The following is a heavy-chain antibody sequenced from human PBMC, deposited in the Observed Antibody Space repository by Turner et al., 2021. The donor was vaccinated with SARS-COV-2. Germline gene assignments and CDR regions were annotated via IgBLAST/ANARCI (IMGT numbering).Heavy chain of an antibody. CDR3: VREIIVVVPAADY. D-gene: IGHD2-2*01. V-gene: IGHV3-74*01. Sequence: EVQLVESGGGLVQPVGSLRLSCAASGFTFSSYWMHWVRQAPGKGLVWVSRINSDGSSTSYADSVKGRFTIYRDNAKNTLYLQMNSLRAEDTAVYYCVREIIVVVPAADYWGQGTLVTVSS. CDR1: GFTFSSYW. CDR2: INSDGSST. J-gene: IGHJ4*02.